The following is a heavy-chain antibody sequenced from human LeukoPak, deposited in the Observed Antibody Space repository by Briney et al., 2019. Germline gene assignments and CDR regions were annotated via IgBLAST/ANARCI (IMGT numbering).Heavy chain of an antibody. Sequence: SETLSLTCTVSGGSISSYYWSWIRQPPEKGLEWIGSIYYSGSAYYNPSLKSRVTISVDTSKNQFSLKLTSVTAADTAVYYCARHWVVTPNYWGQGTLVTDSS. V-gene: IGHV4-59*05. D-gene: IGHD4-23*01. CDR1: GGSISSYY. J-gene: IGHJ4*02. CDR2: IYYSGSA. CDR3: ARHWVVTPNY.